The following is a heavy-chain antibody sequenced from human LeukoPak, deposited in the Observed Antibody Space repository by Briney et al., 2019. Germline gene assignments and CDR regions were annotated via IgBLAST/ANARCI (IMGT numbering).Heavy chain of an antibody. CDR2: INPNTGDT. D-gene: IGHD2-21*01. CDR3: AVAPGDY. J-gene: IGHJ4*02. Sequence: ASVKVSCKASGYTFTDYALHWVRQAPGQGLEWMGWINPNTGDTNYAQKFQGRVTMTRDTSITTVYMEISRLTSDDTALFYCAVAPGDYWGQGTLVTVSS. CDR1: GYTFTDYA. V-gene: IGHV1-2*02.